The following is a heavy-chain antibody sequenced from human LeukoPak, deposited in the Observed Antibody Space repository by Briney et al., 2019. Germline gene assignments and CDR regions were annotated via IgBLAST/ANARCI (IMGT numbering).Heavy chain of an antibody. CDR3: AKDQGGARDY. V-gene: IGHV3-74*01. J-gene: IGHJ4*02. D-gene: IGHD2-21*01. CDR1: GFTFSDYW. CDR2: TDRRETTT. Sequence: GGSLRLSCTASGFTFSDYWMHWVRQAPEKGLEWVSRTDRRETTTNYADSVKGRFTISRDNSKNTLYLQMNSLRAEDTAVYYCAKDQGGARDYWGQGTLVTVSS.